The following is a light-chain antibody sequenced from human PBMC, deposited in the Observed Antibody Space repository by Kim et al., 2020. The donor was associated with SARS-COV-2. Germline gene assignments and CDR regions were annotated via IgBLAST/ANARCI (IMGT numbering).Light chain of an antibody. V-gene: IGKV1-39*01. CDR1: QTINNY. J-gene: IGKJ1*01. CDR3: QQSYGART. CDR2: TAS. Sequence: SASVGDRVSITCRASQTINNYLNWYQQKPGKAPKLLIYTASNLESWVPSRFSGSGSGTLFTLTISSLQLEDFVTFYCQQSYGARTFGQGTKGDIK.